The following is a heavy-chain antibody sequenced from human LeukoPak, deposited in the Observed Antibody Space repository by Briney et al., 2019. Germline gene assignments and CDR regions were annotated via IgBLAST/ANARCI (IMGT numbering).Heavy chain of an antibody. CDR1: GGSISSGGYY. Sequence: SATLSLTCAVSGGSISSGGYYWSWIRQPPGKGLEWIGEINHSGSTNYTPSLKSRVTISVDTSKNQFSLKRSSVTAADTAVYYCARGRHSSGLPIWGQGTLVTVSS. CDR3: ARGRHSSGLPI. V-gene: IGHV4-34*01. J-gene: IGHJ4*02. D-gene: IGHD6-19*01. CDR2: INHSGST.